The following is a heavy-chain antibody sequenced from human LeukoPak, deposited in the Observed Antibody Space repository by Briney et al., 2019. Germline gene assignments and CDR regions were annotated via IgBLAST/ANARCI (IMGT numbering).Heavy chain of an antibody. V-gene: IGHV4-34*01. CDR3: ARGGYYDSSGYANWFDP. CDR1: GGSFSGYY. Sequence: SETLSLTCAVYGGSFSGYYWSWIRQPQGKGLEWIGEINHSGSTNYNPSLKSRVTISVDTSKNQFSLKLSSVTAADTAVYYCARGGYYDSSGYANWFDPWGQGTLVTVSS. CDR2: INHSGST. J-gene: IGHJ5*02. D-gene: IGHD3-22*01.